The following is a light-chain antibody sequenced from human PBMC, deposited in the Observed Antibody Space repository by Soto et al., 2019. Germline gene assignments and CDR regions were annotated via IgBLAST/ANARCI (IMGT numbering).Light chain of an antibody. J-gene: IGKJ1*01. CDR3: QQYNNWPPAWT. V-gene: IGKV3-15*01. CDR2: GAS. CDR1: QTVRNSH. Sequence: EVGLTQSPGILSLSPGERATLSCRAGQTVRNSHLAWYQQRPGQAPRLLIYGASTRATGIPARFSGSGSGTEFTLTISSLQSEDFAVYYCQQYNNWPPAWTFGQGTKVDIK.